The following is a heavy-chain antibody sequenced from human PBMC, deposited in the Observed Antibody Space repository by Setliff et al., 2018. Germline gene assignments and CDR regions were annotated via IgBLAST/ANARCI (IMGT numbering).Heavy chain of an antibody. J-gene: IGHJ4*02. CDR2: ISSGGST. CDR1: GGSITSYY. CDR3: ARESRFGYSGYDCAFDF. Sequence: SETLSLTCTVSGGSITSYYWSWIRQPPGRGLEWIGFISSGGSTIYSPSLKSRVTISVDTSKNQFSLRLTSVTAADTAVYYCARESRFGYSGYDCAFDFWGQGMLVTVSS. D-gene: IGHD5-12*01. V-gene: IGHV4-4*08.